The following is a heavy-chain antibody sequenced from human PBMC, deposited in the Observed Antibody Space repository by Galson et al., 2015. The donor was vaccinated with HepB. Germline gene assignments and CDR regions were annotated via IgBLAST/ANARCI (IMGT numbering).Heavy chain of an antibody. Sequence: SVKVSCKASGYTFTSYGISWVRQAPGQGLEWMGWISAYNGNTNYAQKLQGRVTMTTDTSTSTAHMELRSLRSDDTAVYYCARVVSVRIAVSGGWFDPWGQGTLVTVSS. J-gene: IGHJ5*02. CDR2: ISAYNGNT. CDR1: GYTFTSYG. V-gene: IGHV1-18*01. D-gene: IGHD6-19*01. CDR3: ARVVSVRIAVSGGWFDP.